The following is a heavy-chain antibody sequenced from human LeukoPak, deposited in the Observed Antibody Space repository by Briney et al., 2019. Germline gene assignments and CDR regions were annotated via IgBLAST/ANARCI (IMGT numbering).Heavy chain of an antibody. J-gene: IGHJ5*02. CDR1: GGAFSDYY. D-gene: IGHD3-3*01. V-gene: IGHV4-34*12. Sequence: SETLSLTCGVSGGAFSDYYWSWIRQAPGKGLEWIGEMIQSGSSNYNPSLRSRVTISGDTSRNQFSLKLNSLTAADTAVYYCARSYYDFWSGYYWWFDPWGQGTLVTVSS. CDR2: MIQSGSS. CDR3: ARSYYDFWSGYYWWFDP.